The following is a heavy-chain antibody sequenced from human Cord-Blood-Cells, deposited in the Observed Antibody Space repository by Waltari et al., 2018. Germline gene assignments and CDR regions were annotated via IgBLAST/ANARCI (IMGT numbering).Heavy chain of an antibody. Sequence: QVQLQQWGAGLLKPSETLSLTCAVYGGSFSGYYWSWIRQPPGKGLEWIGEIKHSGSTNYNPSLKSRVTISVDTSKNQFSLKLSSVTAADTAVYYCARGRKLGRRDFDLWGRGTLVTVSS. CDR2: IKHSGST. CDR3: ARGRKLGRRDFDL. CDR1: GGSFSGYY. J-gene: IGHJ2*01. D-gene: IGHD7-27*01. V-gene: IGHV4-34*01.